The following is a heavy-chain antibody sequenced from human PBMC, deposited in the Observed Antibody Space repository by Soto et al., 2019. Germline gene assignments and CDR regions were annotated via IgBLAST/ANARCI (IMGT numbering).Heavy chain of an antibody. CDR1: GGTFSSYA. D-gene: IGHD5-18*01. J-gene: IGHJ5*02. CDR3: ARVSQGGYSYGYGLLDP. V-gene: IGHV1-69*01. CDR2: IIPIFGTA. Sequence: QVQLVQSGAEVKKPGSSVKVSFKASGGTFSSYAISWVRQAPGQGLEWMGGIIPIFGTANYAKKFQGRVTITADESTSTAYMELSSLRSEDTAVYYCARVSQGGYSYGYGLLDPWGQGTLVTVSS.